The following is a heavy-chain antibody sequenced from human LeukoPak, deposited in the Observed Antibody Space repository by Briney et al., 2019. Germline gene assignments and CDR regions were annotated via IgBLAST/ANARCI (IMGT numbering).Heavy chain of an antibody. CDR1: GFTFSEYW. J-gene: IGHJ4*02. CDR2: IKGEGSKI. V-gene: IGHV3-7*01. Sequence: GGSLRLSCGASGFTFSEYWMTWFRQAPGGGPEGVANIKGEGSKIYYVDFVKGRFTISTDNDKNSLYLQMNNLTVEDTAVYHCARDGSCFDFWGQGALVTVSS. CDR3: ARDGSCFDF. D-gene: IGHD2-15*01.